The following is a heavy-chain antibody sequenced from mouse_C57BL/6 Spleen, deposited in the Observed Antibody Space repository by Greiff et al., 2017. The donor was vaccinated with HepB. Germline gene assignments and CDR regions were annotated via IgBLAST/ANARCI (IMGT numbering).Heavy chain of an antibody. Sequence: EVKLQESGPGLVKPSQSLSLTCSVTGYSITSGYYWNWIRQFPGNKLEWMGYISYDGSNNYNPSLKNRISITRDTSKNQFFLKLNSVTTEDTATYYCARALYYDYDWYFDVWGTGTTVTVSS. CDR1: GYSITSGYY. J-gene: IGHJ1*03. V-gene: IGHV3-6*01. CDR3: ARALYYDYDWYFDV. D-gene: IGHD2-4*01. CDR2: ISYDGSN.